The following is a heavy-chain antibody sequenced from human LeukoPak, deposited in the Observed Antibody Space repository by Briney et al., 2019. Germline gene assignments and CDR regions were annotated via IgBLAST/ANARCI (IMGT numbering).Heavy chain of an antibody. CDR3: ARDGWRGYSYGTFDY. CDR2: INPNSGGT. Sequence: ASVKVSCKASGYTFTGYYMHWVRQAPGQGLEWMGWINPNSGGTNYAQKFQGRVTMTRDMSTSTVYMELSSLRSEDTAVYYCARDGWRGYSYGTFDYWGQGTLVTVSS. V-gene: IGHV1-2*02. J-gene: IGHJ4*02. D-gene: IGHD5-18*01. CDR1: GYTFTGYY.